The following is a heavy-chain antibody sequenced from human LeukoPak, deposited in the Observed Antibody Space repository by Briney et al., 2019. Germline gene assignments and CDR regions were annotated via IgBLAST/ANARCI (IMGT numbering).Heavy chain of an antibody. Sequence: GASVKVSCKASGYTFTSYDINWVRQAPGQGLEWMGWISAYNGNTNYAQKLQGRVTMTTDTSTSTAYMELRSLRSDDTAVYYCARELGYYYGSGSYVVWGQGTLVTVSS. CDR1: GYTFTSYD. J-gene: IGHJ4*02. CDR3: ARELGYYYGSGSYVV. V-gene: IGHV1-18*01. CDR2: ISAYNGNT. D-gene: IGHD3-10*01.